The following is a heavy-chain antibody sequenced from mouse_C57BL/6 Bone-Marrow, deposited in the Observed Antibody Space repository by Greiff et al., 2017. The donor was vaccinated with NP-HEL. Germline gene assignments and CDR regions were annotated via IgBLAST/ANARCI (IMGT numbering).Heavy chain of an antibody. CDR2: IWSDGST. CDR3: ASHGYYLYTMDY. V-gene: IGHV2-6*03. Sequence: VQLKESGPGLVAPSQSLSITCTVSGFSLTSYGVHWVRQPPGKGLEWLVVIWSDGSTTYNSALKSRLSISKDNSKSQVFLKMNSLQTDNTAMYYCASHGYYLYTMDYWGQGTSVTVSS. D-gene: IGHD2-3*01. J-gene: IGHJ4*01. CDR1: GFSLTSYG.